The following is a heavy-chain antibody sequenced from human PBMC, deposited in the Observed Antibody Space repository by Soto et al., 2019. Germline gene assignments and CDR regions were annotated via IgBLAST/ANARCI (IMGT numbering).Heavy chain of an antibody. J-gene: IGHJ5*02. CDR2: IYYSGST. CDR1: GGSXSSYY. V-gene: IGHV4-59*01. Sequence: SDTLSLTCTVPGGSXSSYYWSWIRQPPGKGLEWIGYIYYSGSTNYNPSLKSRVTISVDTSKNQFSLKLSSVTAADTAVYYCARGEGSGWSDPWGQGTLVTSPQ. D-gene: IGHD1-26*01. CDR3: ARGEGSGWSDP.